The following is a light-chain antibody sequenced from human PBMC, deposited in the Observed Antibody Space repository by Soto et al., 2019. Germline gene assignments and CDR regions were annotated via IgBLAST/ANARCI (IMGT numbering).Light chain of an antibody. CDR1: QSVLYSSNNKNY. V-gene: IGKV4-1*01. Sequence: DIVMTQSPDSLAVSLGERDTINCKSSQSVLYSSNNKNYLAWYQQKPGQPPKLLIYWASTREAGVPDRFSGSGSGTDFTLTISSLQAEDVAVYYCQQYYSIPYTFGQGTKVEIK. J-gene: IGKJ2*01. CDR3: QQYYSIPYT. CDR2: WAS.